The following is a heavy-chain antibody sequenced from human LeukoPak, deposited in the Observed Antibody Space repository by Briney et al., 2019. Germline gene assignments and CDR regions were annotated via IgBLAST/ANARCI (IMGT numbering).Heavy chain of an antibody. Sequence: VASVKVSCKASGYTFTGYYLHWIRQAPGQGPEWMGRINPNTGGTNYAQKFQGWVTMTRDTSIGTAYLDLGNLKSDDTAVYYCARDAGIWFGEASYGVDVWGKGTTVTVSS. CDR2: INPNTGGT. J-gene: IGHJ6*04. D-gene: IGHD3-10*01. CDR3: ARDAGIWFGEASYGVDV. CDR1: GYTFTGYY. V-gene: IGHV1-2*04.